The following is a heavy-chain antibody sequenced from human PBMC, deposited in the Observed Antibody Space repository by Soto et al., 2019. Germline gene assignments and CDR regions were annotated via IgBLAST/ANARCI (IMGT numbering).Heavy chain of an antibody. CDR2: ISYDGSNK. V-gene: IGHV3-30*18. CDR3: AKAPKYGTSSKSYYSPRPERSDAFDI. CDR1: GFTFSSYG. J-gene: IGHJ3*02. Sequence: PGGSLRLSCAASGFTFSSYGMHWVRQAPGKGLEWVAVISYDGSNKYYADSVKGRFTISRDNSKNTLYLQMNSLRAEDTAVYYCAKAPKYGTSSKSYYSPRPERSDAFDIWGQGTMVTVSS. D-gene: IGHD3-10*01.